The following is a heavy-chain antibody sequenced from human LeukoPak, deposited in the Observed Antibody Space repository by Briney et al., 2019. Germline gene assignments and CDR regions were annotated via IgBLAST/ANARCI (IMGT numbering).Heavy chain of an antibody. J-gene: IGHJ3*02. Sequence: SETLSLTCTVSGCSISSYYWSWIRQPAGKGLEWIGRIYTSGSTNYNPSLKSRVTISVDTSKNQFSLKLSSVTAADTAVYYCARAYDSSGYQTKTDAFDIWGQGTMVTVSS. V-gene: IGHV4-4*07. D-gene: IGHD3-22*01. CDR1: GCSISSYY. CDR2: IYTSGST. CDR3: ARAYDSSGYQTKTDAFDI.